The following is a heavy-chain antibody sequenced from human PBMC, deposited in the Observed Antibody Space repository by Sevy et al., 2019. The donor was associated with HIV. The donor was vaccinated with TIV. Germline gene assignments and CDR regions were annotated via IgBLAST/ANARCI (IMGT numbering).Heavy chain of an antibody. CDR3: ARARGVGATYWFDP. J-gene: IGHJ5*02. D-gene: IGHD1-26*01. V-gene: IGHV4-59*02. CDR1: DGSVSRYS. CDR2: IYYSAST. Sequence: SETLSLTCTVSDGSVSRYSWSWIRQPPGKGLEWIGYIYYSASTNYNPSLKSRVTLSVDTSKNQFSLKLSSVTAADTAVYYCARARGVGATYWFDPWGQGTLVTVSS.